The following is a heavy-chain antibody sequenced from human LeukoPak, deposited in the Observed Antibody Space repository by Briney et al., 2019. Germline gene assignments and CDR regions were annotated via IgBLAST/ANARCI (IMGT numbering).Heavy chain of an antibody. CDR2: ISSSGGTI. D-gene: IGHD3-10*01. CDR3: AREMRFASTYYYGSGKNY. Sequence: PGGSLRLSCAASGFTFSSYEMNWVRQAPGKGLEWVSYISSSGGTIYYADSVKGRFTISRDNAKNSLYLQMNSLRAEDTAVYYCAREMRFASTYYYGSGKNYWGQGTLVTVSS. CDR1: GFTFSSYE. J-gene: IGHJ4*02. V-gene: IGHV3-48*03.